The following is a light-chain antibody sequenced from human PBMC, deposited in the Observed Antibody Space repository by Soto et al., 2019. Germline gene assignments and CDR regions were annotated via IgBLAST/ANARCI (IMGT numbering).Light chain of an antibody. Sequence: DIVMPQSPDSLAVSLGERATIHCESSQSVLYSSNNKNYLAWYQQRPGQPPKLLIYWASTRESGVPDRFSGSGSGTDFTLTISSLQAEDVAVYYCQQYYSTPRTFGQGTKVDIK. CDR3: QQYYSTPRT. CDR1: QSVLYSSNNKNY. J-gene: IGKJ1*01. CDR2: WAS. V-gene: IGKV4-1*01.